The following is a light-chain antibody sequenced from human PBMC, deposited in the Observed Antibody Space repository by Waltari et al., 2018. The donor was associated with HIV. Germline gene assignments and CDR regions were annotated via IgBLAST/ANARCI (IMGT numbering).Light chain of an antibody. Sequence: SYELTQPPSVSVSPGQTARITCSGDALPKQYPYWYQQKAGQAPGLVIYKDSERPSGIPERFSGSSSGTTVTLTISGVQAEDEADYYCESADSSLWVFGGGTKLTVL. CDR2: KDS. V-gene: IGLV3-25*03. CDR3: ESADSSLWV. J-gene: IGLJ3*02. CDR1: ALPKQY.